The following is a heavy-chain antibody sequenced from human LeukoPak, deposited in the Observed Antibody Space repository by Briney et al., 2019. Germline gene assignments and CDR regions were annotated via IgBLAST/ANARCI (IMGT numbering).Heavy chain of an antibody. CDR1: GGSFSSYY. Sequence: PSETLSLTCAVYGGSFSSYYWSWIRQPAGKGLEWIGRIYTSGSTNYNPSLKSRVTMSVDTSKNQFSLKLSSVTAADTAVYYCARDWNHYYYMDVWGKGTTVTVSS. CDR2: IYTSGST. V-gene: IGHV4-4*07. CDR3: ARDWNHYYYMDV. D-gene: IGHD1-1*01. J-gene: IGHJ6*03.